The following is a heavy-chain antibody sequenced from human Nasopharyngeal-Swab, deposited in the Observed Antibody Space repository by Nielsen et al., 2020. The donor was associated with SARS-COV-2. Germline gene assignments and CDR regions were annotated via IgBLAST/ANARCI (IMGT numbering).Heavy chain of an antibody. J-gene: IGHJ4*02. CDR2: IKSKTDGGTT. CDR3: TTDRVYDYVWGSYRYFDY. CDR1: GFTFSDYY. Sequence: GESLKISCAASGFTFSDYYMSWIRQAPGKGLEWVGRIKSKTDGGTTDYAAPVKGRFTISRDDSKNTLYLQMNSLKTEDTAVYYCTTDRVYDYVWGSYRYFDYWGQGTLVTVSS. V-gene: IGHV3-15*01. D-gene: IGHD3-16*02.